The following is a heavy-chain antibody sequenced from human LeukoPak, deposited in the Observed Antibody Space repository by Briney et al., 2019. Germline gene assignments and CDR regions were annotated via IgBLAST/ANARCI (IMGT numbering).Heavy chain of an antibody. D-gene: IGHD3-16*01. Sequence: GGSLRLSCAASGFTFSSYGMHWVRQAPGKGLEWVAFIRYDGSNKYYADSVKGRFTISRDNAKNSLYLQMNSLRAEDTAVYYCASLPIPGGLPVDYWGQGTLVTVSS. CDR1: GFTFSSYG. CDR3: ASLPIPGGLPVDY. J-gene: IGHJ4*02. CDR2: IRYDGSNK. V-gene: IGHV3-30*02.